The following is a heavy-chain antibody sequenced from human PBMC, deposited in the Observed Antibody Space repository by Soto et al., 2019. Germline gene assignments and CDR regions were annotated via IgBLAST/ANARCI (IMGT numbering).Heavy chain of an antibody. D-gene: IGHD3-3*01. CDR2: INPNSGGT. Sequence: QVQLVQSGAEVKKPGASVKVSCKASGYTFTGYYMHWVRQAPGQGLEWMGWINPNSGGTKYAQKFQGWVTMTRATSFRIADMDLSRLRSDDTAVYYCARAPHFWSGYSGGYGMDVWGQGTTVTVSS. V-gene: IGHV1-2*04. CDR3: ARAPHFWSGYSGGYGMDV. CDR1: GYTFTGYY. J-gene: IGHJ6*02.